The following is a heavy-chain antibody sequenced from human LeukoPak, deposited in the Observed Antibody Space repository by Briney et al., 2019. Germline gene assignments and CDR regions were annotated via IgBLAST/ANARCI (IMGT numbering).Heavy chain of an antibody. D-gene: IGHD6-13*01. V-gene: IGHV1-18*01. J-gene: IGHJ4*02. Sequence: ASVKVSCKTSGYTFTNNAINWVRQAPGQGLERMGWISAYNGNTNYAQKLQGRVTMTTDTSTSTAYMELRSLRSDDTAVYYCARGERGSSWYPVDYWGQGTLVTVSS. CDR3: ARGERGSSWYPVDY. CDR2: ISAYNGNT. CDR1: GYTFTNNA.